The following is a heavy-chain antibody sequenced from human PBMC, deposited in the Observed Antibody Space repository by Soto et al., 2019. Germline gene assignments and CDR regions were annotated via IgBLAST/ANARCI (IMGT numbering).Heavy chain of an antibody. CDR2: ISGSGGST. J-gene: IGHJ4*02. CDR3: AKVPSYSGGFLYYFDY. V-gene: IGHV3-23*01. Sequence: PGGSLRLSXAASGFTFSSYAMSWVRQAPGKGLEWVSAISGSGGSTYYADSVKGRFTISRDNSKNTLYLQMNSLRAEDTAVYYCAKVPSYSGGFLYYFDYWGQGTLVTVSS. CDR1: GFTFSSYA. D-gene: IGHD1-26*01.